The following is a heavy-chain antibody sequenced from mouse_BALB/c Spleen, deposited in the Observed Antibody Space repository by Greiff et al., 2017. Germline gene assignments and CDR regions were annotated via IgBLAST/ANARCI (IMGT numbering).Heavy chain of an antibody. CDR1: GYTFTSYV. Sequence: EVQLKESGPELVKPGASVKMSCKASGYTFTSYVMHWVKQKPGQGLEWIGYINPYNDGTKYNEKFKGKATLTSDKSSSTAYMELSSLTSEDSAVYYCARWDYEGYFDVWGAGTTVTVSS. J-gene: IGHJ1*01. D-gene: IGHD2-4*01. CDR2: INPYNDGT. CDR3: ARWDYEGYFDV. V-gene: IGHV1-14*01.